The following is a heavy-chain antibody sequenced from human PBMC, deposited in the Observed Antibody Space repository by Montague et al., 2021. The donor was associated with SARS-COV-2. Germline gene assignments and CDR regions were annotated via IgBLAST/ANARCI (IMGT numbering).Heavy chain of an antibody. V-gene: IGHV4-61*01. CDR2: IYYSGST. CDR1: GYSISSGYH. CDR3: ARGFDY. Sequence: SETLSLTCTVSGYSISSGYHWSWIRQPPGKGLEWIGYIYYSGSTNYNPSLKSRVTISVDTSKNQFSLKLSSVTAADTAVYYCARGFDYWGQGTLVTVSS. J-gene: IGHJ4*02.